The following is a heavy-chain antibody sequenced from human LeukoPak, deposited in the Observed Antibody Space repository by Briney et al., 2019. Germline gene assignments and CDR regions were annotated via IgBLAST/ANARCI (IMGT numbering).Heavy chain of an antibody. CDR3: ARWSSDYYYYMDV. D-gene: IGHD6-25*01. J-gene: IGHJ6*03. V-gene: IGHV1-69*04. CDR2: IIPILGIA. CDR1: GGTFSSYA. Sequence: ASVKVSCKASGGTFSSYAISWVRQAPGQGLEWMGRIIPILGIANYAQKFQGRVTITADESTSTAYMELSSLRSEDTAVYYCARWSSDYYYYMDVWGKGTTVTVSS.